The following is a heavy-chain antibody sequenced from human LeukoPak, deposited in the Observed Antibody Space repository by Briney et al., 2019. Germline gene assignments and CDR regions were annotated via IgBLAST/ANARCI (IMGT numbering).Heavy chain of an antibody. CDR2: SGTRSGTK. D-gene: IGHD3-16*02. J-gene: IGHJ4*02. CDR3: LLQMTYGELSDPDF. CDR1: GFTLSSLA. V-gene: IGHV3-21*01. Sequence: GGSLRLSCAASGFTLSSLAMHWVRQAPGKGLEWVSSSGTRSGTKYYADSVMGRFTISRDSAMNSVSLQITSLRAEDTAVYYCLLQMTYGELSDPDFRGQGTLVTVSS.